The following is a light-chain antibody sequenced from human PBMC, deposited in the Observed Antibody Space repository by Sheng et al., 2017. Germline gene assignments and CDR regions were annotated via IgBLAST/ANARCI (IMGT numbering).Light chain of an antibody. Sequence: QSALTQPASVSGSPGQSITISCTGSSSDVGTYNLVSWYQHHPGKAPKLLIYEIDKRPSGVSNRFSGSQSGNTASLTISGLQPEDEADYYCCSYSGGTTFVFGGGTNLDRP. V-gene: IGLV2-23*02. CDR3: CSYSGGTTFV. CDR2: EID. CDR1: SSDVGTYNL. J-gene: IGLJ3*02.